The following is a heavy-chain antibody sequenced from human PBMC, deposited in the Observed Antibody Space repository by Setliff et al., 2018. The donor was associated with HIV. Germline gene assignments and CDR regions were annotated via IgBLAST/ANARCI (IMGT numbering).Heavy chain of an antibody. V-gene: IGHV1-8*01. CDR1: GYTFTSLD. Sequence: ASVKVSCKASGYTFTSLDINWVRQATGQGPEWMGWLNPTSGNTGSAQRLQGRVTMTRNTSISIAYMELSNLRSEDTAVYYCARGAPGRSCSGGSCSYFDYWGQGTLVTVSS. CDR3: ARGAPGRSCSGGSCSYFDY. J-gene: IGHJ4*02. D-gene: IGHD2-15*01. CDR2: LNPTSGNT.